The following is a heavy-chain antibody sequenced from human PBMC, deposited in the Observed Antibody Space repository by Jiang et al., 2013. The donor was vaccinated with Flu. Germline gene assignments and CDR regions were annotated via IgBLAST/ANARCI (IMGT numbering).Heavy chain of an antibody. J-gene: IGHJ4*02. CDR2: TYYRSKWYN. CDR1: GDSVSSNSAA. Sequence: TSQTLSLTCAISGDSVSSNSAAWNWIRQSPSRGLEWLGRTYYRSKWYNDYAVSVKSRITINPDTSKNQFSLQLNSVTPEDTAVYYCARDGLRLGELSFDYWGQGTLVTVSS. CDR3: ARDGLRLGELSFDY. V-gene: IGHV6-1*01. D-gene: IGHD3-16*02.